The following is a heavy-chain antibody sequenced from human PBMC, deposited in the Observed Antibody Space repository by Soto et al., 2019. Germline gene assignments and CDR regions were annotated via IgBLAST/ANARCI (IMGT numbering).Heavy chain of an antibody. V-gene: IGHV1-8*01. D-gene: IGHD6-19*01. J-gene: IGHJ1*01. CDR3: ARAAVAAPNPGYFLH. CDR1: GYTFTSHD. CDR2: MKPNSGNT. Sequence: ASVKVSCKASGYTFTSHDINWVRQATGQGLEWMGWMKPNSGNTGYAQKFQGRLTMTRNTSISTAYLELSSLRSEDTAVYYCARAAVAAPNPGYFLHWGQGTPVTVSS.